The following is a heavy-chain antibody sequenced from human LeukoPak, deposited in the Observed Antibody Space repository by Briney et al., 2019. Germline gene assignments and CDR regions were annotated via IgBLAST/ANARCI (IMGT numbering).Heavy chain of an antibody. Sequence: ASVKVSCKASGGTLSSYAISWVRQAPGQGLEWMGGIIPIFGTANYAQKFQGRVTITADESTSTAYMELSSPRSEDTAVYYCAVIAVADSAWDWFDPWGQGTLVTVSS. J-gene: IGHJ5*02. CDR1: GGTLSSYA. CDR2: IIPIFGTA. V-gene: IGHV1-69*13. CDR3: AVIAVADSAWDWFDP. D-gene: IGHD6-19*01.